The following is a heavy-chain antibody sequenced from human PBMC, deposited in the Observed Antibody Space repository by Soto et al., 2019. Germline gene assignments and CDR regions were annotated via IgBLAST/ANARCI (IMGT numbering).Heavy chain of an antibody. V-gene: IGHV1-3*04. CDR3: VRGKEAGVWFDP. CDR1: GFTFSHHS. Sequence: ASVKVSCKXSGFTFSHHSIHWVRQAPGQRLEWMGWINSDTGYTKYSQKFQARLTITWDSSAKTAYMELSSLQSEDTAVYYCVRGKEAGVWFDPWGQGTLVTVSS. J-gene: IGHJ5*02. D-gene: IGHD3-10*01. CDR2: INSDTGYT.